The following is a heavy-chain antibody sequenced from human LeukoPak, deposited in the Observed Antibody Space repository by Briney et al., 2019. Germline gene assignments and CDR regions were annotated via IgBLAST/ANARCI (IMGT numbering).Heavy chain of an antibody. V-gene: IGHV1-18*01. D-gene: IGHD5-18*01. CDR1: GYTFTSYA. CDR3: ARGPLETPMVALVY. Sequence: ASVKVSCKASGYTFTSYAISWVRQAPGQGLEWMGWISGYIGNTNYAQKIQGRVTMTTDTSTSTAYVELRSLRSDDTAVYYCARGPLETPMVALVYCGEGSLVTVSS. J-gene: IGHJ4*02. CDR2: ISGYIGNT.